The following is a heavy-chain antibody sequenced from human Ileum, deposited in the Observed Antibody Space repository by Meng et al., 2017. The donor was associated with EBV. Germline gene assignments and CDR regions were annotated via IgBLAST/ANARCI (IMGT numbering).Heavy chain of an antibody. D-gene: IGHD3-22*01. CDR2: INHSGST. J-gene: IGHJ5*02. V-gene: IGHV4-34*02. CDR1: GGFFSGYY. Sequence: QVQLQQWGVGMLKPSVTLSLTCAVYGGFFSGYYWSWIRQSSGKGLEWIGEINHSGSTNYNPSLKSRVTISVDTSKNQFSLKLTSVTAADTAVYYCAREARSSGYHPGIGPWGQGTLVTVSS. CDR3: AREARSSGYHPGIGP.